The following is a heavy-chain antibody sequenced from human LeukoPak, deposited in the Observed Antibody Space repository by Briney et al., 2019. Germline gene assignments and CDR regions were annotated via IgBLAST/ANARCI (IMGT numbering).Heavy chain of an antibody. Sequence: GESLKISCEGSGYSFTTYWIAWVRQMPGKGLEWMGFIYPYDSDTRYSPSFQGQVTISVDKSISTAYVQWSSLKASGTAMYYCARLGYSGYGHLDYWGQGTLVTVSS. CDR2: IYPYDSDT. D-gene: IGHD5-12*01. CDR1: GYSFTTYW. V-gene: IGHV5-51*01. J-gene: IGHJ4*02. CDR3: ARLGYSGYGHLDY.